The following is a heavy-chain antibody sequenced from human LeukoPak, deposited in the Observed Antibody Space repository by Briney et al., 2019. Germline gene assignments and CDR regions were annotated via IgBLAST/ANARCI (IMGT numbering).Heavy chain of an antibody. CDR3: AKGGYSSGWYGDYFDY. CDR1: GFTFDDYA. J-gene: IGHJ4*02. V-gene: IGHV3-9*01. Sequence: PGGSLRLSCAASGFTFDDYAMLGVGQAPGKGLVGVLGISWNSGSIAYADSVKSRFTISRDTAKNSLYLQMNSLRAEDTALYYCAKGGYSSGWYGDYFDYWGQGTLVTVSS. D-gene: IGHD6-19*01. CDR2: ISWNSGSI.